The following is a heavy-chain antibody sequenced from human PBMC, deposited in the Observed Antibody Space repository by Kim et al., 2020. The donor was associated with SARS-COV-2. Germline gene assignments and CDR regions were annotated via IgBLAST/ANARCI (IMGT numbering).Heavy chain of an antibody. CDR1: GFILSTFD. D-gene: IGHD7-27*01. J-gene: IGHJ4*02. Sequence: GGSLRLSCAASGFILSTFDMRWVRQAPGRGLEWVAILSYDASDKYYADSVKGRFTISRDESKNTLYLQMNSLRVEDTAIYYCAKPRSGLYPRPVDSWGQGTLVTVSS. V-gene: IGHV3-30*18. CDR2: LSYDASDK. CDR3: AKPRSGLYPRPVDS.